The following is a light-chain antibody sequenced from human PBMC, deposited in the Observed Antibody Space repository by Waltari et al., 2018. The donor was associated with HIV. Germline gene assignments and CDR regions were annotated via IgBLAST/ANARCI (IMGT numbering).Light chain of an antibody. V-gene: IGLV2-14*01. CDR1: SSDISTYNF. J-gene: IGLJ2*01. CDR3: SSYTTTNTVV. Sequence: QSALTQPASVSGSPGQSITISCSGTSSDISTYNFVSWYQKHPDKAPKLLIYEVDTRPSRVPRCFSGSKSGDTASLTISAIQADDEADYFCSSYTTTNTVVFGGGTKVSGL. CDR2: EVD.